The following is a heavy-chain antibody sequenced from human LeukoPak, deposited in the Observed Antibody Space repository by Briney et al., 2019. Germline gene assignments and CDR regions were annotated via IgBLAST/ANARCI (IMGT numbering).Heavy chain of an antibody. Sequence: ASVKVSCKASGYTFTDYYMHWVRQAPGQGFEWMGWINPNDGDTNYAQKFQGRVTMTRDTSISTAHMEVSRLRSDDTAVYYCARANFLYCSSSTCLFDYWGQGTLVPSRQ. V-gene: IGHV1-2*02. J-gene: IGHJ4*02. CDR3: ARANFLYCSSSTCLFDY. CDR1: GYTFTDYY. CDR2: INPNDGDT. D-gene: IGHD2-2*01.